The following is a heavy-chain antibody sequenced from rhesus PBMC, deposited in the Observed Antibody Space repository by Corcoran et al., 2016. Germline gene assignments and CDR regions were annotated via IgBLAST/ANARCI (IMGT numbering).Heavy chain of an antibody. J-gene: IGHJ5-1*01. D-gene: IGHD1-44*01. CDR1: GGSIRDRYR. CDR3: AREGN. CDR2: SYGSSTSN. V-gene: IGHV4S10*01. Sequence: QVQLQESGPGVVKPSETLSLPCAVSGGSIRDRYRWRWIRQTPGKGMEWIGYSYGSSTSNNNNPSIKSRVTSSKDTSKNQFVLKLSSVTAADTAVYYCAREGNWGPGVLVTVSS.